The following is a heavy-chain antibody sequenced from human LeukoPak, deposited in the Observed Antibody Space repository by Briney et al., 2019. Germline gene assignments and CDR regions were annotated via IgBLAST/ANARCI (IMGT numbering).Heavy chain of an antibody. D-gene: IGHD3-10*01. J-gene: IGHJ6*03. CDR1: GYTFTGYY. V-gene: IGHV1-2*02. Sequence: ASVKVSCKASGYTFTGYYMHWVRQAPGQGLEWMGWINPNSGGTNYAQKFQGRVTMTRDTSISTAYMELSRLRSDDTAVYYCARDLRVRGVIIRPYYYYMDVWGKGTTVTVSS. CDR2: INPNSGGT. CDR3: ARDLRVRGVIIRPYYYYMDV.